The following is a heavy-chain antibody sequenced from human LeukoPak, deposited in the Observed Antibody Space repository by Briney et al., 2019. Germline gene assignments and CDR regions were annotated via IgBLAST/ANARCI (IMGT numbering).Heavy chain of an antibody. V-gene: IGHV4-34*01. CDR2: INHSEST. CDR3: VKEPAPYSLGDA. J-gene: IGHJ6*04. CDR1: GGTFSGYY. D-gene: IGHD5-18*01. Sequence: SETLSLTCAVYGGTFSGYYWSWIRQPPGKGLEWIGEINHSESTNYNPSLKSRVTISVDTSKNQFSLNLSSVTAADTAVYYCVKEPAPYSLGDAWGKGTTVTVSS.